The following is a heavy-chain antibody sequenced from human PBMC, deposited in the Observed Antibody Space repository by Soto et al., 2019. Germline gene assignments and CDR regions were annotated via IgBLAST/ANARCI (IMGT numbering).Heavy chain of an antibody. CDR1: GYSISSGYY. CDR2: VHHSGIT. D-gene: IGHD3-3*02. J-gene: IGHJ6*02. CDR3: ARAGDTLFRGGIGIHRYVMDV. Sequence: SETLSLTCVVSGYSISSGYYWGWIRQPPGKGLEWIGNVHHSGITYYNPSLKSRVSISRDTSKNHYSLNLSSVTAADTAVYYCARAGDTLFRGGIGIHRYVMDVCGRGSSVTGSS. V-gene: IGHV4-38-2*01.